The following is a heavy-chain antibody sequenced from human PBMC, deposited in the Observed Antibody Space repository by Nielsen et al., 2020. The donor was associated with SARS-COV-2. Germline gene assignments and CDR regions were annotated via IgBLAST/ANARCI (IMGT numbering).Heavy chain of an antibody. CDR2: INPSGGST. J-gene: IGHJ3*02. D-gene: IGHD3-3*01. Sequence: ASVKVSCKASGYTFTSYYMHWVRQAPGQGLEWMGIINPSGGSTSYAQKFQGRVTMTRDTSTSTVYMELSSLRSEDTAVYYCARVRGITIFGVGLGAFDIWGQGTMVTVSS. CDR1: GYTFTSYY. V-gene: IGHV1-46*01. CDR3: ARVRGITIFGVGLGAFDI.